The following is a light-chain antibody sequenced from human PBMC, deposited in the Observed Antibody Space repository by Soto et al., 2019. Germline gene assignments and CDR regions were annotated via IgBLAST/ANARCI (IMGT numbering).Light chain of an antibody. CDR1: QGIRND. Sequence: LSASVGDRVTITCRASQGIRNDLGWYQQKPGKAHKLLVYAASSLQSGVPSRFSGSGSGTDFTLTIRSLQPEDFATYYCLQDYNYPRTFGQGTKVDIK. CDR2: AAS. V-gene: IGKV1-6*01. J-gene: IGKJ1*01. CDR3: LQDYNYPRT.